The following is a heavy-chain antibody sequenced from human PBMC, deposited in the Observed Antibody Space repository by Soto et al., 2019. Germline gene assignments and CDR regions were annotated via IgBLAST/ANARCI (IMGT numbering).Heavy chain of an antibody. CDR3: ARARLQLWSYYYYGMDV. J-gene: IGHJ6*02. CDR1: GGSISSYY. V-gene: IGHV4-59*12. Sequence: SETLSLTCTVSGGSISSYYWSWIRQPPGKGLEWIGYIYYSGSTNYNPSLKSRVTISVDTSKNQFSLKLSSVTAADTAVYYCARARLQLWSYYYYGMDVWGQGTTVTVSS. D-gene: IGHD5-18*01. CDR2: IYYSGST.